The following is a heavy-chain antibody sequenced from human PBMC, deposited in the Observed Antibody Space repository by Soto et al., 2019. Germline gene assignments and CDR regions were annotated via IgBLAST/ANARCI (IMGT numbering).Heavy chain of an antibody. CDR1: GDSVSSNSAA. V-gene: IGHV6-1*01. CDR3: ARVPFHSAAATNWFDP. D-gene: IGHD2-15*01. CDR2: TYYRSKWYN. J-gene: IGHJ5*02. Sequence: SQTLSLTCAISGDSVSSNSAAWNWIRQSPSRGLEWLGRTYYRSKWYNDYAVTVKSRITINPDTSKNQFSLQLNSVTPEDTAVYYCARVPFHSAAATNWFDPWGQGTLVTVSS.